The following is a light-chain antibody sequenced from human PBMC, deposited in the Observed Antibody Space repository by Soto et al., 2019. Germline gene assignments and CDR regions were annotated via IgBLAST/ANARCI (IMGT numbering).Light chain of an antibody. CDR2: GAS. V-gene: IGKV3-20*01. CDR3: PQYDSPPPMYT. Sequence: EIVLTQSPGTLSLSPGEGVTLSCRASQSIRSNFLAWYQQKPGQAPSLLIYGASNRATGISARFSGGGCGADFTFTISRLEPENFGVYYCPQYDSPPPMYTFGQGTKLEIK. CDR1: QSIRSNF. J-gene: IGKJ2*01.